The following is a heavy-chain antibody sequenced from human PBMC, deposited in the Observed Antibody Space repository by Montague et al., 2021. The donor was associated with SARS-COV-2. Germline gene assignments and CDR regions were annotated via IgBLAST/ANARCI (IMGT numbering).Heavy chain of an antibody. CDR3: AGHARRAGYTSWFDS. CDR1: GDSVSRGSSY. J-gene: IGHJ5*01. V-gene: IGHV4-61*01. Sequence: SETLSLTCTVSGDSVSRGSSYWSWIRQPPGKGLEWIGYYYYTGSRKHTSSLKSRLIISVDTSKDQFSLKLRSVTAADTAVYYCAGHARRAGYTSWFDSWGQGTLVTVSS. CDR2: YYYTGSR. D-gene: IGHD5-24*01.